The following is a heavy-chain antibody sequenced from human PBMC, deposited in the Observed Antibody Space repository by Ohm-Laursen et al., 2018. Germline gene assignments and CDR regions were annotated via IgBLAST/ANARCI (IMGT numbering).Heavy chain of an antibody. CDR2: INHSGST. CDR3: ARGHYYDSSGYGP. CDR1: GGSFSGYY. J-gene: IGHJ5*02. V-gene: IGHV4-34*01. Sequence: GTLSLTCAVYGGSFSGYYWSWIRQPPGKGLGWIGEINHSGSTNYNPSLKSRVTISVDTSKNQFSLKLSSVTAADTAVYYCARGHYYDSSGYGPWGQGTLVTVSS. D-gene: IGHD3-22*01.